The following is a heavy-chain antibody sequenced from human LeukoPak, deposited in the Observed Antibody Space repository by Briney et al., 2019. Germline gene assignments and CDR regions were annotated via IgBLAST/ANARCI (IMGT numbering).Heavy chain of an antibody. CDR2: INAGNGNT. CDR3: ARGKWELAYFDY. J-gene: IGHJ4*02. V-gene: IGHV1-3*03. Sequence: ASVKVSCKASGYTFTSYAMHWVRQAPGQRLEWMGWINAGNGNTKYSQESQGRVTITRDTSASTAYMELSSLRSEDMAVYYCARGKWELAYFDYWGQGTLVTVSS. D-gene: IGHD1-26*01. CDR1: GYTFTSYA.